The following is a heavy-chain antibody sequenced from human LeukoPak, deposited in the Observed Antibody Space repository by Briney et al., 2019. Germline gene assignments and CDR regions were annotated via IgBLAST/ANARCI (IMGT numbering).Heavy chain of an antibody. D-gene: IGHD4-11*01. CDR2: IYYSGST. Sequence: PSETLSLTCTLSGRSISSYYWSWIRQPPGKGLEWMVYIYYSGSTNYNPSLKSRVTISVDTSKNQFSLKLSSVTAADTAVYYCARDRSNYGGLLLYTNYYYMDVWGKGTTVTVSS. V-gene: IGHV4-59*01. CDR3: ARDRSNYGGLLLYTNYYYMDV. CDR1: GRSISSYY. J-gene: IGHJ6*03.